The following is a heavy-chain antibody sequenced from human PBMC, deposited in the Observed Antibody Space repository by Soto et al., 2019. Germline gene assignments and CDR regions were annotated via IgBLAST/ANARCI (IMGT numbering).Heavy chain of an antibody. CDR2: ISGSGGST. Sequence: GGSLRLSCAASGFTFSSYAMSWVRQAPGKGLEWVSAISGSGGSTYYADSVKGRFTISRDNSKNTLYLQMNSLGAEDTAVYYCAKSLVVAATPAAYYFDYWGQGTLVTVSS. CDR3: AKSLVVAATPAAYYFDY. V-gene: IGHV3-23*01. J-gene: IGHJ4*02. CDR1: GFTFSSYA. D-gene: IGHD2-15*01.